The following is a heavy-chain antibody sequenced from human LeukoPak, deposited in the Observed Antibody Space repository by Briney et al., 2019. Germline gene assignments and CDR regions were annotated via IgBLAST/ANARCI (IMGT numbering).Heavy chain of an antibody. Sequence: SETLSLTCTVSGGSISSTCYYWVWLRQPPGKGREWIGSIYYSGSTYYNSSLKRRVTISVDTSKNQFSLKLSSVTAADTAVYYCARQPYQPLWLSWLDPWGQGTLVTVSS. V-gene: IGHV4-39*01. CDR2: IYYSGST. CDR3: ARQPYQPLWLSWLDP. CDR1: GGSISSTCYY. J-gene: IGHJ5*02. D-gene: IGHD2-2*01.